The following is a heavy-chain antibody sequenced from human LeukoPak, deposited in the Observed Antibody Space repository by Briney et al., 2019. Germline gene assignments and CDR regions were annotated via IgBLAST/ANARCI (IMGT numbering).Heavy chain of an antibody. J-gene: IGHJ4*02. CDR1: GFTFNSYV. V-gene: IGHV3-48*03. CDR2: INSGGSAI. Sequence: GGSLRLSCAASGFTFNSYVMNWVRQAPGKGLEWVSYINSGGSAIYYADSVKGRFTISRDNAKNSLYLQMNSLRADDTAVYYCARGGSYVHYWGQGTLVTVSS. CDR3: ARGGSYVHY. D-gene: IGHD1-26*01.